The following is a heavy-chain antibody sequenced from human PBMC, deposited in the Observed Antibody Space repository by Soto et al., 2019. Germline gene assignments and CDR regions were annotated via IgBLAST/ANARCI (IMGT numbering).Heavy chain of an antibody. J-gene: IGHJ5*02. D-gene: IGHD3-10*01. CDR3: ARYVTYYYGSGSYYTSNWFDP. Sequence: SETLSLTCTVSGGSISSGDYYWSWIRQPPGKGLEWIGYIYYSGSTYYNPSLKSRVTMSVDTSKNQFSLKLSSVTAADTAVYYCARYVTYYYGSGSYYTSNWFDPWGQGTLVTVSS. V-gene: IGHV4-30-4*02. CDR1: GGSISSGDYY. CDR2: IYYSGST.